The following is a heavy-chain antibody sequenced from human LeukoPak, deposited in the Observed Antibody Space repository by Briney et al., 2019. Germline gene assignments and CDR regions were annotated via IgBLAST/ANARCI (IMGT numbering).Heavy chain of an antibody. V-gene: IGHV3-30-3*01. CDR2: ISYDGSNK. D-gene: IGHD3-10*01. Sequence: GGSLRLSCAASGFTFSSYAMHWVRQAPGKGLEWVAVISYDGSNKYYADSVKGRFTISRDNSKNTLYLQMNSLRAEDTAVYYCARSPGDGSGSYYKFDAFDIWGQGTMVTVSS. J-gene: IGHJ3*02. CDR1: GFTFSSYA. CDR3: ARSPGDGSGSYYKFDAFDI.